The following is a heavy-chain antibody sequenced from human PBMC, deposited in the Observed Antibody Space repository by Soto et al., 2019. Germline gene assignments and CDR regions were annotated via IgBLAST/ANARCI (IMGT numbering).Heavy chain of an antibody. Sequence: QVQLVQSGAEVKKPGASVKVSCKASGYTFTSYAMHWVRQAPGQRLEWMGWINAGNGNTKYSQKFQGRVTITRDTSASTAYMELSSLRSEDTAVYYCARGPSIAARYNWFDPWGQGTLVTVSS. V-gene: IGHV1-3*01. CDR3: ARGPSIAARYNWFDP. D-gene: IGHD6-6*01. CDR2: INAGNGNT. J-gene: IGHJ5*02. CDR1: GYTFTSYA.